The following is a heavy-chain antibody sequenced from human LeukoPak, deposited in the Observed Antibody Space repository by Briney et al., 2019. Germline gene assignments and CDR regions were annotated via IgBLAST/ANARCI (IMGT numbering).Heavy chain of an antibody. CDR1: GYTFTSYD. V-gene: IGHV1-8*01. Sequence: ASVTVSCKASGYTFTSYDINWVRQATGQGLEWMGWMNPNSGNTGYAQKFQGRVTMTRNTSISTAYMELSSLRSEDTAVYYCARGSITMVRGVITAVLYYFDYWGQGTLVTVSS. CDR2: MNPNSGNT. CDR3: ARGSITMVRGVITAVLYYFDY. D-gene: IGHD3-10*01. J-gene: IGHJ4*02.